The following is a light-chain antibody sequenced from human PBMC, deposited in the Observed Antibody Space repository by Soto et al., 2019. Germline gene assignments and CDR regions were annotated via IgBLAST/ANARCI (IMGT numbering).Light chain of an antibody. CDR3: QQSYSTS. CDR2: MAS. V-gene: IGKV1-5*03. Sequence: ESQMTQSPSTLSASVVDRFTITCRASQSVSTWLAWYQQKPGKAPQVLISMASTLESGVPSRFSGSGSGTDFTLTISSMQPEDFATYYCQQSYSTSFGQGTKVDIK. CDR1: QSVSTW. J-gene: IGKJ1*01.